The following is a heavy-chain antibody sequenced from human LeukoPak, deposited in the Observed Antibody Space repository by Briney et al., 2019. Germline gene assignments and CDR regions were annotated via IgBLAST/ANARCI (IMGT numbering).Heavy chain of an antibody. D-gene: IGHD1-1*01. V-gene: IGHV4-59*01. CDR1: AGSIRNYY. CDR3: ARETLEGKFDP. Sequence: PSETLSLTCNISAGSIRNYYWTWFRQPPGKGLEWIGYVYYSGSTNYNPSLKSRVTISMDTSKNQFSLKLSSVTAADTAVYYCARETLEGKFDPWGQGILVTVSP. CDR2: VYYSGST. J-gene: IGHJ5*02.